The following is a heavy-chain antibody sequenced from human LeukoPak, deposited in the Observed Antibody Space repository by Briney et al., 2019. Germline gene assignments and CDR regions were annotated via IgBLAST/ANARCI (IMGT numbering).Heavy chain of an antibody. V-gene: IGHV3-53*01. CDR2: IYSGGST. CDR1: GFTVNSNY. Sequence: GGSLRLSCAASGFTVNSNYMSWVRRAPGKGLEWVSVIYSGGSTHYADSLEGRITISRDNSKNTLYLQMNSLRAEDTAVYYCAKTRPLDSSSWSHGDYWGQGTLVTVSS. J-gene: IGHJ4*02. CDR3: AKTRPLDSSSWSHGDY. D-gene: IGHD6-13*01.